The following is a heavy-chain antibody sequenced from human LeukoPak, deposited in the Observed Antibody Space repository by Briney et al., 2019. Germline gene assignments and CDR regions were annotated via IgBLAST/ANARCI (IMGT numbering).Heavy chain of an antibody. CDR3: ARDNIAVAGKPHLGIF. D-gene: IGHD6-19*01. Sequence: ASVKVSCKASGYTFTGYYMHWVRQAPGQGLEWMGWINPNSGGTNYAQKFQGRVTMTRDTSISTAYMELRSLRSDDTAVYYCARDNIAVAGKPHLGIFWGQGTLVTVSS. CDR2: INPNSGGT. CDR1: GYTFTGYY. J-gene: IGHJ4*02. V-gene: IGHV1-2*02.